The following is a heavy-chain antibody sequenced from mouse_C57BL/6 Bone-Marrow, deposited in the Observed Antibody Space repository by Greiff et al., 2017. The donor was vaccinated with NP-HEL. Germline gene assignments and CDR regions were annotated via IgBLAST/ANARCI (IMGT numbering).Heavy chain of an antibody. D-gene: IGHD1-1*01. CDR1: GYTFTSYW. J-gene: IGHJ2*01. CDR2: IYPGNSDT. CDR3: TLITTVVATDY. V-gene: IGHV1-5*01. Sequence: VQLQQSGTVLARPGASVKMSCKTSGYTFTSYWMHWVKQRPGQGLEWIGAIYPGNSDTSYNQKFQGKAKLTAVTSASTAYMELSSLTNEDSAVYYCTLITTVVATDYWGQGTTLTVSS.